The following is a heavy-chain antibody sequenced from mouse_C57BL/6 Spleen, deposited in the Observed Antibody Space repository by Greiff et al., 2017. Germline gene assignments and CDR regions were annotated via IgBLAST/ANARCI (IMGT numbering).Heavy chain of an antibody. CDR1: GYTFTSYW. D-gene: IGHD1-1*01. CDR3: ARGVYYYGSSGAMDY. J-gene: IGHJ4*01. CDR2: IYPGSGST. V-gene: IGHV1-55*01. Sequence: QVHVKQPGAELVKPGASVKMSCKASGYTFTSYWITWVKQRPGQGLEWIGDIYPGSGSTNYNEKFKSKATLTVDTSSSTAYMQLSSLTSEDSAVYYCARGVYYYGSSGAMDYWGQGTSVTVSS.